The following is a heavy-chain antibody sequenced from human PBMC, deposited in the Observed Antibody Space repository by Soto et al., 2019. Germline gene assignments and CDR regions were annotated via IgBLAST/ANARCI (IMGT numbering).Heavy chain of an antibody. CDR1: GCSISSSSYY. Sequence: SETLSLTCTVSGCSISSSSYYWGWIRQPPGKGLEWIGSIYYSGSTYYNPSLKSRVTISVDTSKNQFSLKLSSVTAADTAVYYCARQKNDFWSGYSFHLDYWGQGTLVTVSS. V-gene: IGHV4-39*01. CDR2: IYYSGST. J-gene: IGHJ4*02. CDR3: ARQKNDFWSGYSFHLDY. D-gene: IGHD3-3*01.